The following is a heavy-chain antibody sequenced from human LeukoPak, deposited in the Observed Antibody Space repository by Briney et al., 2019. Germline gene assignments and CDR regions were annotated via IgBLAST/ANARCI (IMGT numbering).Heavy chain of an antibody. J-gene: IGHJ4*02. CDR3: ATDGGWRAAIGTLVDC. CDR1: GFTFSNYG. CDR2: ISYDGSNS. Sequence: GGSLRLSCAASGFTFSNYGMHWVRQAPGKGLDWVAVISYDGSNSYYADSVKGRFTISRDNSKNTLYLQMNSLREDDTAVYYCATDGGWRAAIGTLVDCRGQGTLVTVSS. V-gene: IGHV3-30*03. D-gene: IGHD6-13*01.